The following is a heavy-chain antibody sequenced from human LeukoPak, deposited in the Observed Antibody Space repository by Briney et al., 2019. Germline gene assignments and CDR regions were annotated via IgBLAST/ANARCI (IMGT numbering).Heavy chain of an antibody. J-gene: IGHJ4*02. Sequence: GESLKISCKTSGYTFSNYWIGWVRQMPGKGLEWMGIIYPGDSDTRYSPSFQGQVTISADKSISTAYLQWSSLKASDTAIYYCARSISPVDYWGQGTLVTVSS. CDR3: ARSISPVDY. CDR2: IYPGDSDT. V-gene: IGHV5-51*01. CDR1: GYTFSNYW. D-gene: IGHD2-2*02.